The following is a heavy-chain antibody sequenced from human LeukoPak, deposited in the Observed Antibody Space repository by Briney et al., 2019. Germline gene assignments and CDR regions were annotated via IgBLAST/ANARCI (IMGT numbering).Heavy chain of an antibody. V-gene: IGHV5-51*03. Sequence: KPGESLKISCKGSGYSFTSNWIGWVRQMPGKGLEWMGIIYPGDSDTRYNPSFQGQVTISRDNSKNTLYLHINSLRAEDTAVYYCVKDNPLDYWGQGTLVIVSS. CDR3: VKDNPLDY. D-gene: IGHD1-14*01. CDR1: GYSFTSNW. CDR2: IYPGDSDT. J-gene: IGHJ4*02.